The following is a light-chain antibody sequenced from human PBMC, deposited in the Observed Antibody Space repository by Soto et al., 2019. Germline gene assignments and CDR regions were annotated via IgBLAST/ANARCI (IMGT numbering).Light chain of an antibody. V-gene: IGLV1-44*01. CDR1: SSNMGSIT. CDR2: NDN. Sequence: QSVLTQPPSASGTPGQGVAISCSGSSSNMGSITVNWYQHLPGTAPKLLIYNDNQRPSGVPDRFFGSKSGTSASLAITGLQSEDEADYYCAAWDGSLNHILFGGGTKLTVL. CDR3: AAWDGSLNHIL. J-gene: IGLJ2*01.